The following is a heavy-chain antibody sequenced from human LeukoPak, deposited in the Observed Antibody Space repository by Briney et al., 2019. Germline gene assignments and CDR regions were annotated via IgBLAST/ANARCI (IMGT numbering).Heavy chain of an antibody. CDR3: TRSVFLGIAVGALGFDY. CDR1: GFTFGDYA. V-gene: IGHV3-49*03. D-gene: IGHD6-19*01. Sequence: GGSLRLSCTASGFTFGDYAMSWFRQAPGKGLEWVGFIRSKAYGGTTEYAASVKGRFTISRDDSKSIAYLQMNSLKTEDTAVYYCTRSVFLGIAVGALGFDYWGQGTLVTVSS. CDR2: IRSKAYGGTT. J-gene: IGHJ4*02.